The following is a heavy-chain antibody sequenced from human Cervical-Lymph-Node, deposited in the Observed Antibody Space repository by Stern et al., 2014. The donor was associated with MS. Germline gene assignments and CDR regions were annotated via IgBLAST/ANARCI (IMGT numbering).Heavy chain of an antibody. J-gene: IGHJ6*02. V-gene: IGHV1-45*02. CDR1: GWTFTYRH. CDR2: ITPYNGNS. Sequence: QMQLVQSGAEVKKTGSSVKLACKASGWTFTYRHLHWVRQAPGQAPEWMGWITPYNGNSKYAQKFQGRFTISRESSLTTTYMELSRLRSDDTAIYFCARSALYGDSGQYMMDVWGQGTTVTVSS. D-gene: IGHD4-17*01. CDR3: ARSALYGDSGQYMMDV.